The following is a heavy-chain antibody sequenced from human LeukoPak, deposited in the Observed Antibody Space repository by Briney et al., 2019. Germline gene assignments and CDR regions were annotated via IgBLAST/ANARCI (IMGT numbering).Heavy chain of an antibody. CDR3: ARDNSSGWSDFHYYGMDV. CDR1: GFTFSSYS. V-gene: IGHV3-48*01. D-gene: IGHD6-19*01. Sequence: GGSLRLSCAASGFTFSSYSMDWVRQAPGKGLEWISYISSGGSPTYYADSVKGRFVISRDSAKNSLYLRMNSLRAEDTAVYYCARDNSSGWSDFHYYGMDVWGQGTTVIVSS. CDR2: ISSGGSPT. J-gene: IGHJ6*02.